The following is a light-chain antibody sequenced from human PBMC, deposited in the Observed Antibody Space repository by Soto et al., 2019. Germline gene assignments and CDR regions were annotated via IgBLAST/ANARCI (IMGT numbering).Light chain of an antibody. CDR3: QQYNSYST. Sequence: DIQMTQSPSTLSASEGDRVTITCRASQSISSWLAGYQQKPGKAPNLLIYDASTLESGVPSRFSGSGSGTEFTLTISSLQPDDFATYYCQQYNSYSTFGQGTKVKLK. CDR1: QSISSW. J-gene: IGKJ1*01. CDR2: DAS. V-gene: IGKV1-5*01.